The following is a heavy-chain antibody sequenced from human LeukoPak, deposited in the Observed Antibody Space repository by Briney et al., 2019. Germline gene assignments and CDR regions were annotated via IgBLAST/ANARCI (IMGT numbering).Heavy chain of an antibody. CDR1: GFTLSHYG. CDR3: VRGSGGDGYSYWGDY. D-gene: IGHD5-24*01. Sequence: GGSLRLSCAASGFTLSHYGMHWVRQAPGMGLEWGAVIWFDGGKIHYPDSVKGRFTISRDNSKNTLYLQMDNLRADDTAVYYCVRGSGGDGYSYWGDYWGQGTLVTVSP. J-gene: IGHJ4*02. CDR2: IWFDGGKI. V-gene: IGHV3-33*01.